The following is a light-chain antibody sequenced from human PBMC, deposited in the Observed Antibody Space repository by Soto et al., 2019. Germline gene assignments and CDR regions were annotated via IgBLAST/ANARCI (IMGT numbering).Light chain of an antibody. J-gene: IGLJ2*01. CDR1: RSNIGKNT. CDR2: TPN. Sequence: QSVLTQPPSMSASPGQTITISCSGARSNIGKNTLNWFQQLPGTAPNLLISTPNHRPSGVRDRFSASKSGTSASLTISGLRSDDEADYYCAARDDILNIVVFGGGTKVTVL. V-gene: IGLV1-44*01. CDR3: AARDDILNIVV.